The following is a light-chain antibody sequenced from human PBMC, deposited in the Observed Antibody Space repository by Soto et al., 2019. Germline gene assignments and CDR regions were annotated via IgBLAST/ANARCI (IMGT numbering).Light chain of an antibody. CDR1: SSDVGGYNY. J-gene: IGLJ1*01. V-gene: IGLV2-8*01. CDR2: EVS. Sequence: QSALSQPPSASRSPKQSFTIPCNGPSSDVGGYNYVSCYQQPACKAPKLMIYEVSERPSGVPDRFSGSKFSNSASLTVSGLQAEDEADYYCSSYAGSNNFVFGTGTKVTVL. CDR3: SSYAGSNNFV.